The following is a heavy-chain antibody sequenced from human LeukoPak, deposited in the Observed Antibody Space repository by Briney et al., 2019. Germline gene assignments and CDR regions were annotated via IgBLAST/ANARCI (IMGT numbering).Heavy chain of an antibody. CDR1: GGSVSSGSYY. Sequence: SETLSLTCTVSGGSVSSGSYYWSWIRQPPGKGLEWIGYIYYSGSTNYNPSLNSRVTISVDTSKNQFSLKLSSVTAADTAVYYCARVKVDTAMEFDYWGQGTLVTVSS. V-gene: IGHV4-61*01. CDR3: ARVKVDTAMEFDY. CDR2: IYYSGST. D-gene: IGHD5-18*01. J-gene: IGHJ4*02.